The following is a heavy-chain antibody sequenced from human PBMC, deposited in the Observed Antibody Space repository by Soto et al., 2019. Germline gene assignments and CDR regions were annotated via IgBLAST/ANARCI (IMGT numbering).Heavy chain of an antibody. CDR1: VDSVSSNSAA. CDR2: TYYRSKWYN. D-gene: IGHD3-10*01. Sequence: SQTLSLTSAISVDSVSSNSAACNWIRQSPSRGLEWLGRTYYRSKWYNDYAVSVKSRITINPDTSKNQFSLQLNSVTPEDTAVYYCARVLWFGELFNYGMDVWGQGTTVTVS. CDR3: ARVLWFGELFNYGMDV. J-gene: IGHJ6*02. V-gene: IGHV6-1*01.